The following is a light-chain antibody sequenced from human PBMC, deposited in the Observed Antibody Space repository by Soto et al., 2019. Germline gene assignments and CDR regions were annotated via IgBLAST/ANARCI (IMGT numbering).Light chain of an antibody. CDR2: EVS. Sequence: QLVLTQPPSASGSPGQSVTISCTGNSNDVGHSSFISWYQQHPGKGPKLIIYEVSKRPSGVPDRFSGSKSGNTASLSVSGLQDEDEADYFCNAQADNGKHVFGTGTQLTVL. J-gene: IGLJ7*01. CDR3: NAQADNGKHV. V-gene: IGLV2-8*01. CDR1: SNDVGHSSF.